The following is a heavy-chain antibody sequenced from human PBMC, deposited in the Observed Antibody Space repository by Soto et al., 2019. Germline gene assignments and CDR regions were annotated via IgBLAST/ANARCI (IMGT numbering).Heavy chain of an antibody. Sequence: QVQLQQWGAGLLKPSETLSLTCAVYGGSFSDYYWSWIRQPPRKGLEWIGEINHSGSTNYNPSLKSRVTISVDTSKNQFSLKLSSVTAADTTVYYCARGLGQTHQTDTMSEDVWGQGTTVSVTS. CDR2: INHSGST. D-gene: IGHD3-10*02. CDR3: ARGLGQTHQTDTMSEDV. CDR1: GGSFSDYY. J-gene: IGHJ6*02. V-gene: IGHV4-34*01.